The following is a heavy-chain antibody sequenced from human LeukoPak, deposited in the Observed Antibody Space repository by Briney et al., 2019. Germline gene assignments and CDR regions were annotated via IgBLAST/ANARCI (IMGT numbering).Heavy chain of an antibody. CDR3: GTGSVDTARKPYDY. J-gene: IGHJ4*02. CDR2: ISSSSSYI. D-gene: IGHD5-18*01. Sequence: GGSLRLSCAASGFTFSSYSMDWVRQAPGKGLEWVSSISSSSSYIYYVDSVKGRFTISRDNAKNSLYLQMNSLRAEDTAVYYCGTGSVDTARKPYDYWGQGTLVTVSS. V-gene: IGHV3-21*01. CDR1: GFTFSSYS.